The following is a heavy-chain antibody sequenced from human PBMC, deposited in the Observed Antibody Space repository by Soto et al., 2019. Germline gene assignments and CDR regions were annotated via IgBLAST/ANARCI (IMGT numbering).Heavy chain of an antibody. CDR1: GHTYTSGG. CDR2: ISGYNGNT. V-gene: IGHV1-18*01. J-gene: IGHJ6*02. CDR3: ARPTDFYYYAMDV. Sequence: SVTVSFPASGHTYTSGGIALVRQAPGQGLEWMGWISGYNGNTNYAQNLQDRVTMTRDTSTSTAYMELRSLRSDDTAVYYCARPTDFYYYAMDVWGQGTTVTVSS.